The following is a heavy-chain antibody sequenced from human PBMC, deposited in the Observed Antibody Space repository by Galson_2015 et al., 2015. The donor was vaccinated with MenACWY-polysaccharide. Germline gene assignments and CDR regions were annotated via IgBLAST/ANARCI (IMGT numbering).Heavy chain of an antibody. D-gene: IGHD2-2*01. CDR3: AREGSRIVFHAFDI. J-gene: IGHJ3*02. CDR1: GSRFSNSG. CDR2: IQYDGSNK. V-gene: IGHV3-33*01. Sequence: SLRLSCAASGSRFSNSGMHWVRQAPGKGLEWVAVIQYDGSNKVYADSVKGRFTISRDNSKNTVFREMNTLGVEDTAVYYCAREGSRIVFHAFDIWGQGTMVTVSS.